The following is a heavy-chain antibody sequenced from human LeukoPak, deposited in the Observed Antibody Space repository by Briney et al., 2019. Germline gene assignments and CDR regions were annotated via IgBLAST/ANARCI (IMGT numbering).Heavy chain of an antibody. Sequence: SETLSLTCAVSGYSISSGYYWGWIRQPPGKGLEWIGSIYHSGSTYYNPSLKSRVTISVDMSKNQFSLKLSSVTAADTAVYYCARHRLAGLYPNWFDPWGQGTLVTVSS. CDR1: GYSISSGYY. CDR2: IYHSGST. CDR3: ARHRLAGLYPNWFDP. V-gene: IGHV4-38-2*01. D-gene: IGHD2/OR15-2a*01. J-gene: IGHJ5*02.